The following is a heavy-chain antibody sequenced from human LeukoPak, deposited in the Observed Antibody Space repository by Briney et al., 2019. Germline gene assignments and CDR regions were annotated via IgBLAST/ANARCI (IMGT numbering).Heavy chain of an antibody. D-gene: IGHD4-17*01. CDR1: GFTVSSNS. CDR3: AKAGYGDYVLYFDY. Sequence: GGSLRLSCTVSGFTVSSNSMSWVRQAPGKGLEWVSFIYSDNTHYSDSVKGRFTISRDNSKNTLYLQMNSLRAEDTAVYYCAKAGYGDYVLYFDYWGQGTLVTVSS. V-gene: IGHV3-53*01. CDR2: IYSDNT. J-gene: IGHJ4*02.